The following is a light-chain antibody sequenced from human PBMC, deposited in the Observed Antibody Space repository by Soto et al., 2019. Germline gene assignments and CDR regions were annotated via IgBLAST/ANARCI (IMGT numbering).Light chain of an antibody. J-gene: IGLJ1*01. CDR2: NNN. CDR3: QSYDSSLSGFNV. V-gene: IGLV1-47*02. Sequence: QSVLTQPPSASGTPGQGVTISCSGSSSNIGSNYVYWYQQLPGTAPKLLIYNNNQRPSGVPDRFSASKSGTSASLAIRGLRSDDEADYYCQSYDSSLSGFNVFGTGTKLTVL. CDR1: SSNIGSNY.